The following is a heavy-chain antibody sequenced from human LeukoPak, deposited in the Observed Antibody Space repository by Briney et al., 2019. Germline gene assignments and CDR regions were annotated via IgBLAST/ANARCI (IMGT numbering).Heavy chain of an antibody. Sequence: TGGSLRLSCAASGFTFSSYWMHWVRQAPGKGLVWVSRINSDGSSTSYADSVKGRLTISRDNAKNTLYLQMNSLRAEDTAVYYCARVSLGYDILTGYYPRENYWGQGTLVTVSS. CDR1: GFTFSSYW. CDR2: INSDGSST. CDR3: ARVSLGYDILTGYYPRENY. J-gene: IGHJ4*02. V-gene: IGHV3-74*01. D-gene: IGHD3-9*01.